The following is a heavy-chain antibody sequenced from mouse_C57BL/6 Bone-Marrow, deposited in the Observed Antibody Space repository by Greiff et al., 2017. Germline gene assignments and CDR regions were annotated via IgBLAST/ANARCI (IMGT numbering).Heavy chain of an antibody. CDR3: ARTGIWYCDV. CDR2: IHTNHGST. V-gene: IGHV1-64*01. Sequence: QVQLQQPGAELVKPGASVKLSCKASGYTFTSYWMHWVKQRPGHGLEWIGMIHTNHGSTNYNEKFKCKATVTVDKSYSTAYMHLSSLTSEDSAVYYCARTGIWYCDVCVTGTTVTVSS. CDR1: GYTFTSYW. J-gene: IGHJ1*03.